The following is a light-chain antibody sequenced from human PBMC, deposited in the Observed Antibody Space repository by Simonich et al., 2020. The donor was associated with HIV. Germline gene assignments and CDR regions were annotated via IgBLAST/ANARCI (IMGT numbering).Light chain of an antibody. V-gene: IGKV3D-15*01. CDR2: DAS. J-gene: IGKJ2*01. CDR1: QSVSSN. Sequence: EIVMTQSPATLSVSPGERATLSCRASQSVSSNLAWYQQKPGQAPRLLIYDASTRATGIPARFSGSGSGTEFTLTISSLQAEDVAVYFCQQCHTHPHTFGQGTKVEIK. CDR3: QQCHTHPHT.